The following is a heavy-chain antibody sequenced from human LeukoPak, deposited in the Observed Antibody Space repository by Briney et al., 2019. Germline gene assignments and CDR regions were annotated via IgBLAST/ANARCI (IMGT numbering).Heavy chain of an antibody. D-gene: IGHD3-10*01. CDR2: IWYDGSDK. J-gene: IGHJ6*03. Sequence: PGGSLRLSCAASGFTFSSYGMHWVRQAPGKGLEWVAVIWYDGSDKYYADSVKGRFTISRDNSKNTLYPQMNSLRAEDTAVYYCAKGGGHYYYYMDVWGKGTTVTVSS. CDR1: GFTFSSYG. V-gene: IGHV3-33*06. CDR3: AKGGGHYYYYMDV.